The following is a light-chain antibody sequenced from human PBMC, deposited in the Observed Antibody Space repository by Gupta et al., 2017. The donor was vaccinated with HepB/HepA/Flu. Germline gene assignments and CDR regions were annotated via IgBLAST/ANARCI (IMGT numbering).Light chain of an antibody. CDR3: QQYDSYST. CDR1: QSIGIW. CDR2: KAS. J-gene: IGKJ1*01. V-gene: IGKV1-5*03. Sequence: DIQMTQSPSTLSASIGDRVTITCRSSQSIGIWLAWYQHKPGKAPNLLIYKASNLESGVPSRFSGSGSGTEFTLTIYRLQPDDFAIYFCQQYDSYSTFGQGTKVEVK.